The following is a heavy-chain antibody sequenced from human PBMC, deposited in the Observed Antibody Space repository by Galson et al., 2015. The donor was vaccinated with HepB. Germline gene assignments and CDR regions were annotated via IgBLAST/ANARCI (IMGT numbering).Heavy chain of an antibody. J-gene: IGHJ6*02. CDR3: AREVGATPLYYYYGMDV. CDR1: GYTFTSYA. Sequence: SVKVSCKASGYTFTSYAMHWVRQAPGQRLEWMGWINAGNGNTKYSQKFQGRVTITRDTSASTAYMELSSLRSEDTAVYYCAREVGATPLYYYYGMDVWGQGTTVTVSS. CDR2: INAGNGNT. D-gene: IGHD1-26*01. V-gene: IGHV1-3*01.